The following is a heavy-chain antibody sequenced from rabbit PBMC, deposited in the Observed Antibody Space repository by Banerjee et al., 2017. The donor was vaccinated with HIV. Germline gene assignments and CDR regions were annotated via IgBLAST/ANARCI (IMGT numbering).Heavy chain of an antibody. CDR2: IYAGSSVST. CDR1: GIDFSSSY. D-gene: IGHD4-1*01. J-gene: IGHJ4*01. Sequence: QSLEESGGDLVKPGASLTLTCKASGIDFSSSYICWVRQAPGKGLEWIAWIYAGSSVSTYYASWTKGRFTISKTSSTTVTLQMTSLTAADTATYFCARDPTWLGSFNLWGPGTLVT. V-gene: IGHV1S40*01. CDR3: ARDPTWLGSFNL.